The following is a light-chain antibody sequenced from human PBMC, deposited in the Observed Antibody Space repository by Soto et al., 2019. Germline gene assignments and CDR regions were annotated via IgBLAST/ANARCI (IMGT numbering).Light chain of an antibody. CDR1: SSGVGAYNY. CDR3: SSYTRRSTQV. J-gene: IGLJ1*01. Sequence: QSALTQPASVSGSPGQSITISCTGTSSGVGAYNYVSWYQLHPGKVPKLIISEVRNRPSGVSSRFSGSKSANTASLTISGLQAEDEADYYCSSYTRRSTQVFGTGTKLTVL. CDR2: EVR. V-gene: IGLV2-14*01.